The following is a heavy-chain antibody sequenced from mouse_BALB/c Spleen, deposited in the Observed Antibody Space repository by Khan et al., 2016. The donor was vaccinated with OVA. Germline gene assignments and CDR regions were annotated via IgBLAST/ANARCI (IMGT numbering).Heavy chain of an antibody. V-gene: IGHV5-6*01. CDR3: SSHLTGSFAY. D-gene: IGHD4-1*01. J-gene: IGHJ3*01. Sequence: EVELVESGGDLVKPGGSLKLSCAASGFTFSSYSMSWVRQTPDKRLEWVATISSGADYTYYPDSVKGRFTISRDNAKNTLYLQMSSLKSEDTAMYFCSSHLTGSFAYWGPGTLVPVPA. CDR2: ISSGADYT. CDR1: GFTFSSYS.